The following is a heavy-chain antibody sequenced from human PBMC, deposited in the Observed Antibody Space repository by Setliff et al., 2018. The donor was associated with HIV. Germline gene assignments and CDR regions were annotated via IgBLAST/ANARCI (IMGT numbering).Heavy chain of an antibody. V-gene: IGHV1-2*02. D-gene: IGHD2-15*01. CDR1: RYAFTGHY. J-gene: IGHJ6*03. CDR3: ARDGRYCSGGSCFTNRASYYYYYMDV. CDR2: INPSSGGA. Sequence: ASVKVSCKASRYAFTGHYMHWVRQAPGQGLEWVGWINPSSGGANYAQKFQGRVTMTRDTSISTAYMELSRLTSDDTAVYYCARDGRYCSGGSCFTNRASYYYYYMDVWGKGTTVTVSS.